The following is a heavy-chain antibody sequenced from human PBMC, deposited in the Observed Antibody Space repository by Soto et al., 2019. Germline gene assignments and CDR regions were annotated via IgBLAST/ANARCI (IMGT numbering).Heavy chain of an antibody. J-gene: IGHJ4*02. D-gene: IGHD5-12*01. V-gene: IGHV4-38-2*02. CDR3: ARESYSGYHSYDY. Sequence: SETLSRTCAVCGYSISSGCFWGWVRQPPGKGLEWIANMYHDGNTHYNPSLKSRGTRSVDTSKKQFSLKLNSVTAAGTAVYYCARESYSGYHSYDYCGQGILVTVS. CDR2: MYHDGNT. CDR1: GYSISSGCF.